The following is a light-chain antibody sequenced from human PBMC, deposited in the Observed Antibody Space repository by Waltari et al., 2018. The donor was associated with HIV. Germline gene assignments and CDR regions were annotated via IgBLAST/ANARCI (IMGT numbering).Light chain of an antibody. V-gene: IGLV2-8*01. Sequence: QSALTQPPSASGYPGQSVTISCTGTSSDVGAANYVTWFQQHPGKAPKLMIYDVTKRPSGVPDRFSGSKSGNTSSLTVSGLQAEDEADYYCASHAGSKDVFGGGTRLTFL. CDR1: SSDVGAANY. J-gene: IGLJ2*01. CDR2: DVT. CDR3: ASHAGSKDV.